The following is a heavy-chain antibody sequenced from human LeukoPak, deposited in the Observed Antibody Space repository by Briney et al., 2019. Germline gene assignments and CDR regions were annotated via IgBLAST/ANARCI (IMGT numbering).Heavy chain of an antibody. CDR3: ATDGVPAAAVYFDY. V-gene: IGHV1-2*02. Sequence: ASVKVSCKASGYTFTDYYIHWMRQAPGQGLEWMGWINPKSGDSNYAQKFQGRVTMTRDTSISTTYMELGWLRSDDTAVYYCATDGVPAAAVYFDYWGQGTLVTVSS. CDR2: INPKSGDS. J-gene: IGHJ4*02. CDR1: GYTFTDYY. D-gene: IGHD6-13*01.